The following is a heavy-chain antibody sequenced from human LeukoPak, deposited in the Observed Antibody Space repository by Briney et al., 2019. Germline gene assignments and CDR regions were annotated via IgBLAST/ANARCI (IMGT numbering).Heavy chain of an antibody. CDR3: ARDKGGMVPFDY. V-gene: IGHV1-8*03. J-gene: IGHJ4*02. CDR2: IHPTSSNT. Sequence: ASVKVSCKSSGYRFSNYDINWVRQASGQGLEWMGWIHPTSSNTAYSQKLLPKFQGRLTITRDTSINTAYMELSSLTSDDTAVYFCARDKGGMVPFDYWGQGTLVTVSS. D-gene: IGHD3-10*01. CDR1: GYRFSNYD.